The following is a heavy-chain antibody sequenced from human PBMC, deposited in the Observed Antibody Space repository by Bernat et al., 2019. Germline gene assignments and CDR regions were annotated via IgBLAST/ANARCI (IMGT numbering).Heavy chain of an antibody. CDR1: GGSISSYY. CDR2: IYYSGST. D-gene: IGHD6-19*01. CDR3: ATCYSSGWYYFDY. J-gene: IGHJ4*02. Sequence: QVQLQESGPGLVKPSETLSLTCTVFGGSISSYYWSWIRQPPGKGLEWIGYIYYSGSTNYNPSLKSRVTISVDTSKNQFSLKLSSVTAADTAVYYCATCYSSGWYYFDYWGQGTLVTVSS. V-gene: IGHV4-59*08.